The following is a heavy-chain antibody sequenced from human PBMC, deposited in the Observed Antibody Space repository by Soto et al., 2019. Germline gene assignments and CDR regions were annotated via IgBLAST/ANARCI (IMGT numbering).Heavy chain of an antibody. D-gene: IGHD2-15*01. CDR3: ARVGCSGGSCRTMFDY. CDR1: GFSFSSYS. V-gene: IGHV3-21*01. CDR2: ISTNSNYI. J-gene: IGHJ4*02. Sequence: EVQLVESGGGLVKPGGSLRLSCAASGFSFSSYSMNWVRQAPGKGLEWVSSISTNSNYIYYADSVKGRFTISRDNAKNSLYLQMNSLRAEDTAVYYCARVGCSGGSCRTMFDYWGQGMLVTVSS.